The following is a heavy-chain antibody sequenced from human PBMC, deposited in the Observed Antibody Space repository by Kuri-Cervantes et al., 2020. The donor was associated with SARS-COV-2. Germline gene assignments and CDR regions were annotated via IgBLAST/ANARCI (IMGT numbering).Heavy chain of an antibody. J-gene: IGHJ3*02. D-gene: IGHD1-26*01. CDR1: VGSFIGYY. Sequence: GSLRLSCAVYVGSFIGYYWSWIRQPPGKGLEWIGEINHSGSTNYNPSLKSRVTVSVDTSKNQLSLKLSSVTAADTAVYYCARARTYSGSYSASRGVVAFDIWGQGTLVTVSS. CDR2: INHSGST. CDR3: ARARTYSGSYSASRGVVAFDI. V-gene: IGHV4-34*01.